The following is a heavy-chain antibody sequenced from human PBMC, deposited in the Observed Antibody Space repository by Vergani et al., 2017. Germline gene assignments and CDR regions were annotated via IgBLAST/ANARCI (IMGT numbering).Heavy chain of an antibody. CDR1: GGSISSYY. D-gene: IGHD6-19*01. V-gene: IGHV4-4*07. J-gene: IGHJ1*01. CDR3: TRHGRSGWAGYFQH. Sequence: QVQLQESGPGLVKPSETLSLTCTVSGGSISSYYWSWIRQPAGKGLEWIGRIYTSGSTNYNPSLKSRVTMSVDTSKNQFSLKLSSVTAADTAVYYCTRHGRSGWAGYFQHWGQGTLVTASS. CDR2: IYTSGST.